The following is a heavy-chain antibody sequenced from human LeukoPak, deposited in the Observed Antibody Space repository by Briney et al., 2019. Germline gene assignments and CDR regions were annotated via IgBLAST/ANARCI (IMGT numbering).Heavy chain of an antibody. CDR3: ARDNGYAGYATFVLGY. CDR1: GYTFTGYY. V-gene: IGHV1-2*02. J-gene: IGHJ4*02. Sequence: ASVKVSCKASGYTFTGYYMHWVRQAPGQGLEWMGWSNPNSGGTNYAQKFQGRVTMTRDTSISTAYMKLSRLRSDDTAVYYCARDNGYAGYATFVLGYWGQGTLVTVSS. D-gene: IGHD2-2*01. CDR2: SNPNSGGT.